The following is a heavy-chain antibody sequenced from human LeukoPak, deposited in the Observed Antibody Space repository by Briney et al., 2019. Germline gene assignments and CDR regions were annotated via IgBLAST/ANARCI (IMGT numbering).Heavy chain of an antibody. CDR2: INPSGGST. D-gene: IGHD5-12*01. J-gene: IGHJ4*02. CDR1: GYTFTSYY. CDR3: ARAGTGGYDPQNYFDY. Sequence: ASVKVSCKASGYTFTSYYMHWVRQAPGQGLEWMGIINPSGGSTSYAQKFQGRVTMTRDTSTSTVYMELSSLRSEDTAVYHCARAGTGGYDPQNYFDYWGQGTLVTVSS. V-gene: IGHV1-46*03.